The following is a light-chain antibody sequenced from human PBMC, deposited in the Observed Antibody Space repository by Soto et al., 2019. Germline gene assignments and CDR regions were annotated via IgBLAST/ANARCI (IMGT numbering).Light chain of an antibody. CDR1: QTVNSDY. CDR2: GAS. CDR3: QQYGGSPLVT. J-gene: IGKJ4*01. Sequence: EIVLTQSPGTLSLSPGERATLSCRASQTVNSDYVAWYQQKPGQAPRLLISGASNRDTGIPDRFSGSGSGTDFILTISRLETEDFAMYYCQQYGGSPLVTFGGGTKVEIK. V-gene: IGKV3-20*01.